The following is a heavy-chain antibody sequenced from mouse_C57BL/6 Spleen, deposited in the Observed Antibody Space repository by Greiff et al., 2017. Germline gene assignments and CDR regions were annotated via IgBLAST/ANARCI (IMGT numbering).Heavy chain of an antibody. CDR2: INYDGSST. V-gene: IGHV5-16*01. CDR3: ARRGLTFYYFDD. J-gene: IGHJ2*01. D-gene: IGHD3-3*01. CDR1: GFTFSDYY. Sequence: EVQLVESEGGLVQPGSSMKLSCTASGFTFSDYYMAWVRQVPEKGLEWVANINYDGSSTYYLDSLKSRFIISRDNAKNILYLQMSSLKSEDTATYYCARRGLTFYYFDDWGQGTTLTVSS.